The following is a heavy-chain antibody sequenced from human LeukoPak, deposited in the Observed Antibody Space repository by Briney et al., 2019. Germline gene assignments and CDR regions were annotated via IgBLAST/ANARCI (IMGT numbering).Heavy chain of an antibody. Sequence: ASVKVSCKASGYTLTSYDINWVRQATGQGLEWMGWMNPNSGNTGYAQKFQGRVTMTRNTSISTAYMELSSLRSEDTAVYYCARGRRIRDGYNLGDWGQGTLVTVSS. J-gene: IGHJ4*02. CDR2: MNPNSGNT. V-gene: IGHV1-8*01. D-gene: IGHD5-24*01. CDR3: ARGRRIRDGYNLGD. CDR1: GYTLTSYD.